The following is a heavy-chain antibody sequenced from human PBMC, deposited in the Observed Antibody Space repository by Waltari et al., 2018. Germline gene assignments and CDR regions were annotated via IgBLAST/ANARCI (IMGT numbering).Heavy chain of an antibody. J-gene: IGHJ6*02. CDR3: ARDRRSSWARYNYYYYGMDV. CDR2: IIPIFGTA. D-gene: IGHD6-13*01. Sequence: QVQLVQSGAEVKKPGSSVKVSCKASGGTFSSYAISWVRQAPEQGLEWMGGIIPIFGTANYAQKFQGRVTITADESTSTAYMELSSLRSEDTAVYYCARDRRSSWARYNYYYYGMDVWGQGTTVTVSS. V-gene: IGHV1-69*12. CDR1: GGTFSSYA.